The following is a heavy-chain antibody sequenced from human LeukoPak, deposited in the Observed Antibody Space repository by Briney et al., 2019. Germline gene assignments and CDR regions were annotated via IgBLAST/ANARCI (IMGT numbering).Heavy chain of an antibody. CDR3: AAIGHTHLVSGFAFDI. CDR1: GFTFTSSA. CDR2: IVVGSGNT. Sequence: GASVRVSCKASGFTFTSSAVQWVRQARGQRLEWIGWIVVGSGNTNYAQKFQERVTITRDVSTSTAYMELSSLRSEDTAVYYSAAIGHTHLVSGFAFDIWGQGTMVTVSS. D-gene: IGHD6-6*01. J-gene: IGHJ3*02. V-gene: IGHV1-58*01.